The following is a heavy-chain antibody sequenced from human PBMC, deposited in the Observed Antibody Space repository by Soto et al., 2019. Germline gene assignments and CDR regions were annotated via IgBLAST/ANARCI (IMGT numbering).Heavy chain of an antibody. D-gene: IGHD6-13*01. CDR1: GFTVSSNY. V-gene: IGHV3-53*04. CDR2: IYSGGST. Sequence: GGSLRLSCAASGFTVSSNYMSWVRQAPGKGLEWVSVIYSGGSTYYAESVKGRFTISRHNSKNTLYLQMNSRRAEDTAEYYCARERVLGQYCYYYYMDVWGKGTTVTVSS. J-gene: IGHJ6*03. CDR3: ARERVLGQYCYYYYMDV.